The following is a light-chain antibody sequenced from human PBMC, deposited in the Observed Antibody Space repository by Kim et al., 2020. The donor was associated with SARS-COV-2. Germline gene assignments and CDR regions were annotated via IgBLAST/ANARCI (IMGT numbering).Light chain of an antibody. CDR2: QDT. CDR3: QAWDKTTAV. V-gene: IGLV3-1*01. J-gene: IGLJ2*01. Sequence: SYELTQPPSVSVSPGQTATITCSGDELGDRYVCWYQQKPGQSPVLVIYQDTKRPSGIPERLSASNSGNTATLTITGTQAMDEADYYCQAWDKTTAVFGGG. CDR1: ELGDRY.